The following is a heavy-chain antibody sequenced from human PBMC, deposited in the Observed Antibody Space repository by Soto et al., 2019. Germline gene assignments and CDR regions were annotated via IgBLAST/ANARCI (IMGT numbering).Heavy chain of an antibody. V-gene: IGHV3-23*01. D-gene: IGHD2-15*01. Sequence: EVLLLESGGGVVQLGGSLRLSCAASGFTVSSYDMSWVRQAPGKGLEWVSAISDRDAGTYYTDSVRGRFPISRDSSKNTLYLQMNSLRPEDTAVYYFAKALYGGGSNVFDPWGQGTLVTVS. CDR1: GFTVSSYD. CDR3: AKALYGGGSNVFDP. CDR2: ISDRDAGT. J-gene: IGHJ5*02.